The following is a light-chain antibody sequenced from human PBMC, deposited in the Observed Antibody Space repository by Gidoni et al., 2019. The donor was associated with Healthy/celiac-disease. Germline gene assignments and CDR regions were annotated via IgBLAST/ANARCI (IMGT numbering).Light chain of an antibody. CDR1: QDISNY. J-gene: IGKJ2*01. CDR3: QQYDNLPPYT. V-gene: IGKV1-33*01. Sequence: DIHMTQSPSSLSASVGDRVTITCQASQDISNYLNWYQQKPGKAPKRLIYDASNLETGVPSRFSGSGSGTDFTFTISSLQPEDIATYYCQQYDNLPPYTFGQGTKLEIK. CDR2: DAS.